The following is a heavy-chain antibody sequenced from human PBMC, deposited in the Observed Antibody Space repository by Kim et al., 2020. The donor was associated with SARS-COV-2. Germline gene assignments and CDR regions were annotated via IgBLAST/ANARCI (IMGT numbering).Heavy chain of an antibody. J-gene: IGHJ4*02. CDR1: GFTFSSYA. CDR2: ISYDGSNK. V-gene: IGHV3-30*04. CDR3: ARDDSGYGERCDY. D-gene: IGHD5-12*01. Sequence: GGSLRLSCAASGFTFSSYAMHWVRQAPGKGLEWVAVISYDGSNKYYADSVKGRFTISRDNSKNTLYLQMNSLRAEDTAVYYCARDDSGYGERCDYWGQGTLVTVSS.